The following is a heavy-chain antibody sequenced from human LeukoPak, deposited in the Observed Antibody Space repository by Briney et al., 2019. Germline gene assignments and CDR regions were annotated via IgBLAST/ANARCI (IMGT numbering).Heavy chain of an antibody. D-gene: IGHD1-26*01. CDR2: VRSKANSYAT. CDR3: TRRASQIASGSYYY. J-gene: IGHJ4*02. V-gene: IGHV3-73*01. CDR1: GFTFSGSA. Sequence: GGSLRLSCAASGFTFSGSAMHWVRQASGKGLEWVGRVRSKANSYATAYAASVKGRFTISRDDSKNTAYLQMNSLKTEDTAVYYCTRRASQIASGSYYYWGQGTLVTVSS.